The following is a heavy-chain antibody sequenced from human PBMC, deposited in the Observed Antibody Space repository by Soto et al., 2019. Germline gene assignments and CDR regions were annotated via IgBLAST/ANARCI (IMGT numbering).Heavy chain of an antibody. D-gene: IGHD3-10*01. Sequence: PSETLSLTCTVSGGSISSGGYYWSWIRQHPGKGLEWIGYIYYGGSTYYNPSLKSRVTISVDTSKNQFSLKLSSVTAADTAVYYCARTLYYYGSGPAGYWGQGTLVTVSS. V-gene: IGHV4-31*03. CDR2: IYYGGST. CDR1: GGSISSGGYY. J-gene: IGHJ4*02. CDR3: ARTLYYYGSGPAGY.